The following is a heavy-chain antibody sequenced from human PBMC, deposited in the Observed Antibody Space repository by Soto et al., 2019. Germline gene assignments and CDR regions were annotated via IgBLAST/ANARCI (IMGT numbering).Heavy chain of an antibody. J-gene: IGHJ6*02. Sequence: GGSLRLSCAASGFTFSSYAMSWVRQAPGKGLEWVSAISGSGGSTYYADSVKGRFTISRDNSKNTLYLQMNSLRAEDTAVYYCAKVNASGLYYYDSSGSDYGMDVWGQGTTVTVSS. CDR3: AKVNASGLYYYDSSGSDYGMDV. D-gene: IGHD3-22*01. CDR1: GFTFSSYA. V-gene: IGHV3-23*01. CDR2: ISGSGGST.